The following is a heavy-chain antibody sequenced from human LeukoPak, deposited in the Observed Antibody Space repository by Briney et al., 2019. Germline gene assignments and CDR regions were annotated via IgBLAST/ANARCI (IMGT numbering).Heavy chain of an antibody. J-gene: IGHJ4*02. D-gene: IGHD4-23*01. CDR2: LKQDGSVK. CDR3: ATSADSPGNS. Sequence: GGSLRLSCVASGFTFSTYWMSLVRQAPGKGLEWVANLKQDGSVKHYVYSVKGRFTISRDNAKNSLYLQMTNLRAEDTAVYYCATSADSPGNSWGQGTLITVSS. CDR1: GFTFSTYW. V-gene: IGHV3-7*01.